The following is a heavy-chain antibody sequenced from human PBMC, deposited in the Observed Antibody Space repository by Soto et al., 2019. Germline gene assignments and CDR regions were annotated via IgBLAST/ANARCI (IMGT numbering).Heavy chain of an antibody. J-gene: IGHJ4*02. D-gene: IGHD3-16*01. CDR1: GFTFSDHY. CDR3: ARGPPGRGSYFDY. V-gene: IGHV3-72*01. CDR2: TRNKANSYTT. Sequence: GGSLRLSCAASGFTFSDHYMDWVRQAPGKGLEWVGRTRNKANSYTTEYAASVKGRFTISRDDSKNSLYLQMNSLKTEDTAVYYCARGPPGRGSYFDYWGQGTLVTVSS.